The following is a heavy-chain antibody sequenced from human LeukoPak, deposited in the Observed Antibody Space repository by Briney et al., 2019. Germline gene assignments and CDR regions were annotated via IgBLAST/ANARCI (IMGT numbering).Heavy chain of an antibody. V-gene: IGHV1-46*01. Sequence: GASVKVSCKTSGYTFTSYYIRWVRQAPGQGLEWMGIINPSGGSTSYAQKFQGRVTMTRDTSTSTVYMYLSSLRSEDTAVYYCARDSLYGVVDYWGQGTLVTVSS. CDR2: INPSGGST. CDR1: GYTFTSYY. J-gene: IGHJ4*02. D-gene: IGHD4-17*01. CDR3: ARDSLYGVVDY.